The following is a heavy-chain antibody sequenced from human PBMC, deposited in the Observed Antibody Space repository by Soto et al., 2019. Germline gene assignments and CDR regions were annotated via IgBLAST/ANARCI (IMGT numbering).Heavy chain of an antibody. V-gene: IGHV3-48*02. CDR2: ISRSSSTI. CDR1: GFTLSSYS. CDR3: ARDPPNFYYYGMGV. J-gene: IGHJ6*02. Sequence: GGSLRLSCAASGFTLSSYSMTWVRQAPGKGLEWLSYISRSSSTINYADSVKGRFTISRDNAKNSVYLELNSLRDEDTAVYYCARDPPNFYYYGMGVWGQGTTVTVSS.